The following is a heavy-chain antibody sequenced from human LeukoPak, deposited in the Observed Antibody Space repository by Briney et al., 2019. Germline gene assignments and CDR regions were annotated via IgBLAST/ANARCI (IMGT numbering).Heavy chain of an antibody. Sequence: SVKVSCKASGFTFTSSAVQWVRQARGQRLEWIGWIVVGSGNTNCAQKFQERVTITRDMSTSTAYMELSSLRSEDTAVYYCAASPDYYDSSGYSYYFGYWGQGTLVTVSS. V-gene: IGHV1-58*01. D-gene: IGHD3-22*01. CDR1: GFTFTSSA. CDR2: IVVGSGNT. J-gene: IGHJ4*02. CDR3: AASPDYYDSSGYSYYFGY.